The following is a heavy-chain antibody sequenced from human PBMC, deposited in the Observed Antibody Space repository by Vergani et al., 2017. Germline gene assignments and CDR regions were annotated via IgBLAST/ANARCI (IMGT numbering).Heavy chain of an antibody. J-gene: IGHJ4*02. D-gene: IGHD5-18*01. CDR2: ISGSGGFT. CDR1: GFTFTNFA. Sequence: EVQLLESGGNLVQPGGSLRLSCAASGFTFTNFAMTWVRQAPGEGLEWVSGISGSGGFTYYADSVKGRFTISRDNSKNTMFLQMNNLRAEDTAVYYCARGWIQLWLREGLDYWGQGTLVTVSS. CDR3: ARGWIQLWLREGLDY. V-gene: IGHV3-23*01.